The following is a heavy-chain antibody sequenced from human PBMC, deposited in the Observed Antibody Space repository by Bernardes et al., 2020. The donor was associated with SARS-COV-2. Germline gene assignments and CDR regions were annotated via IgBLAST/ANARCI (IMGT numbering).Heavy chain of an antibody. V-gene: IGHV1-24*01. CDR2: FDPEDGET. CDR1: GYTLTELS. CDR3: ATTPLLDQKGWFEP. D-gene: IGHD3-3*01. Sequence: ASVKVSCKVSGYTLTELSMHWVRQAPGKGLEWMGGFDPEDGETIYAQKFQGRVTMTADTSTDTAYMELSSLRSEDTAVYYCATTPLLDQKGWFEPWGQGTLVTVSS. J-gene: IGHJ5*02.